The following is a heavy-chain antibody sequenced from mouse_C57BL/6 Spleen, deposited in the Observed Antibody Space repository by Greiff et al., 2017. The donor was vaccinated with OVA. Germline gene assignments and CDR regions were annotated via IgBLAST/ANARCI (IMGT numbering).Heavy chain of an antibody. J-gene: IGHJ1*03. Sequence: QVQLKESGAELVKPGASVKISCKASGYAFSSYWMNWVKQRPGKGLEWIGQIYPGDGDTNYNGKFKGKATLTADKSSSTAYMQLSSLTSEDSAVYFCAYYGKGDWYFDVWGTGTTVTVSS. CDR1: GYAFSSYW. CDR3: AYYGKGDWYFDV. CDR2: IYPGDGDT. V-gene: IGHV1-80*01. D-gene: IGHD2-1*01.